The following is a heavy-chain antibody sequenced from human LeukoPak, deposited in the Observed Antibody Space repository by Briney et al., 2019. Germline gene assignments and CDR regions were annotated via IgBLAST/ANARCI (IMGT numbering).Heavy chain of an antibody. J-gene: IGHJ3*02. CDR3: AKSDGVLRFLEWLPQDASDI. D-gene: IGHD3-3*01. Sequence: GGSLRLSCAASGFTFSSYAMSWVRQAPGKGLEWVSAISGSGGSTYYADSVKGRFTISRDNSKNTLYLQMNSLRAEDTAVYYCAKSDGVLRFLEWLPQDASDIWGQGTMVTVSS. CDR1: GFTFSSYA. CDR2: ISGSGGST. V-gene: IGHV3-23*01.